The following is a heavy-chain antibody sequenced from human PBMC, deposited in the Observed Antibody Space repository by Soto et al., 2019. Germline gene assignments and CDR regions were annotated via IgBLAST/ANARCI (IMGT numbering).Heavy chain of an antibody. V-gene: IGHV4-34*01. CDR3: ARGHYYGSGSYPTYGMDV. J-gene: IGHJ6*02. CDR1: GGSFSGYY. CDR2: INHSGST. Sequence: SETLSLTCAVYGGSFSGYYWSWIRQPPGKGLEWIGEINHSGSTNYNPSLKSRVTISVDTSKNQFSLKLSSVTAADTAVYYCARGHYYGSGSYPTYGMDVWGQGTQVTVSS. D-gene: IGHD3-10*01.